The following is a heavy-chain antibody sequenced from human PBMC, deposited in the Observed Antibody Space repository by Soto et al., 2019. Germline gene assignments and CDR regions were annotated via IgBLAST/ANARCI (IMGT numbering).Heavy chain of an antibody. D-gene: IGHD6-19*01. CDR2: ISSSSSTI. J-gene: IGHJ4*02. V-gene: IGHV3-48*02. CDR1: GLTFSNY. CDR3: ARDGHIAVAGTFDY. Sequence: GGSLRLSCAASGLTFSNYMTWVRQAPGKGLEWVSYISSSSSTIYYADSVKGRFTISRDNAKNSLYLQMNSLRDEDTAVYYCARDGHIAVAGTFDYWGQGTLVTVSS.